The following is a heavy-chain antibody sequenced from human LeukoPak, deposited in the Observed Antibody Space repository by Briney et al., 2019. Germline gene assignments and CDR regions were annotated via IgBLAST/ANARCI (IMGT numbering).Heavy chain of an antibody. CDR1: GGSFSGYY. J-gene: IGHJ3*02. CDR3: ARGAGYCSSTSCYYDAFDI. CDR2: INHSGST. D-gene: IGHD2-2*01. Sequence: SETLSLTCAVYGGSFSGYYWSWIRQPPGKGLEWIGEINHSGSTNYNPSLKSRVTISVDTSKNQLSLKLSSVTAADTAVYYCARGAGYCSSTSCYYDAFDIWGQGTMVTVSS. V-gene: IGHV4-34*01.